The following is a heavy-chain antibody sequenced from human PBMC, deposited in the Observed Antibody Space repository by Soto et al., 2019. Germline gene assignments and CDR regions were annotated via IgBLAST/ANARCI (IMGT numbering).Heavy chain of an antibody. D-gene: IGHD1-1*01. J-gene: IGHJ4*02. CDR1: GFTFSNYA. CDR2: IGSDSGGI. CDR3: AKYSTTDASRYFDL. V-gene: IGHV3-23*01. Sequence: EVQLLGSGGGLVQPGGSLKLSCSASGFTFSNYAVAWIRQAPGKGLEWASVIGSDSGGIQYADSVRGRFTISRDNPKSSLYLHMSSLRAEDMAIYYCAKYSTTDASRYFDLWGQGILVTVSS.